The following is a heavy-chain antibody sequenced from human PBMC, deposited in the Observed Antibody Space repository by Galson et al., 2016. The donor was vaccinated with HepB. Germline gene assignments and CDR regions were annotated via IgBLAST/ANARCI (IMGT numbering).Heavy chain of an antibody. V-gene: IGHV3-21*01. CDR1: GFTFSSYS. D-gene: IGHD6-19*01. J-gene: IGHJ4*02. CDR2: ISGGGSYI. Sequence: SLRLSCAASGFTFSSYSMNWVRQAPGKGLEWVSCISGGGSYIYYADSVKGRFTVSRDNAKNSVSLQMHSLRAGDTAMYFCARVPDSTGWYCSDFWGQGTLVTVSS. CDR3: ARVPDSTGWYCSDF.